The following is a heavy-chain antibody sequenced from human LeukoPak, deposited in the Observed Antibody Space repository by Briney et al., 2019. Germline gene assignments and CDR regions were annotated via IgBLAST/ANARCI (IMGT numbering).Heavy chain of an antibody. CDR1: GGSISSYY. CDR3: ARDAGSGSLSQFDY. CDR2: IYYSGST. V-gene: IGHV4-59*01. D-gene: IGHD3-10*01. J-gene: IGHJ4*02. Sequence: SETLSLTCTVSGGSISSYYWSWIRPPPGKGLEWIGYIYYSGSTNYNPSLKSRVTISVDTSKNQFSLKLSSVTAADTAVYYCARDAGSGSLSQFDYWGQGTLVTVSS.